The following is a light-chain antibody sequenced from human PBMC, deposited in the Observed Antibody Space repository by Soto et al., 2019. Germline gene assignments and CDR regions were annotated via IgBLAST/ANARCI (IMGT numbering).Light chain of an antibody. Sequence: LLTQSPGTLSLSPGERATLSCRSSQSVSITSLAWYQQRPGQAPSLLIHGASSRASDIPDRFIGSGSGTDFALTINRLEPEDFAVYYCQHYGTSTLTFGGGTRVEIK. V-gene: IGKV3-20*01. CDR2: GAS. CDR1: QSVSITS. CDR3: QHYGTSTLT. J-gene: IGKJ4*02.